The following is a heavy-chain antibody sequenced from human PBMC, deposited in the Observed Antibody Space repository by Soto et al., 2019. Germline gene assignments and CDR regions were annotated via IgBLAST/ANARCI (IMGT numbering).Heavy chain of an antibody. V-gene: IGHV3-21*01. CDR3: ARDFRDGYYFDY. Sequence: EVQLVESGGGLVKPGGSLRLSCAASGFTFSSYSMNWVRQAPGKGLEWVSSISSSTGYIYYADSVKGQFTISRDNAKNALYLQMNSLRAEDTAVYYCARDFRDGYYFDYWGQGTLVTVSS. J-gene: IGHJ4*02. D-gene: IGHD5-12*01. CDR2: ISSSTGYI. CDR1: GFTFSSYS.